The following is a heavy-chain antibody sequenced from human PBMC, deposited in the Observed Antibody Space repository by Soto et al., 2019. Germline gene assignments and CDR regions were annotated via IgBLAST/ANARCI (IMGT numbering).Heavy chain of an antibody. Sequence: SETLSLTCSVSGGSITSHYCSWFRQPPGKGLEWIGYIHHSGSTSFNPSLKSRVTMSVDTSKNQFSLKVNSVTAADTAVYYCARATQYYFDTSGYPTGPHFAFDIWGQGTTVTVSS. CDR3: ARATQYYFDTSGYPTGPHFAFDI. CDR1: GGSITSHY. CDR2: IHHSGST. V-gene: IGHV4-59*08. J-gene: IGHJ3*02. D-gene: IGHD3-22*01.